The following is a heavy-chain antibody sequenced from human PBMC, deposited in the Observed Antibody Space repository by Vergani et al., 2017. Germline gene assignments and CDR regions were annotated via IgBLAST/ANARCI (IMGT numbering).Heavy chain of an antibody. J-gene: IGHJ5*01. V-gene: IGHV3-74*02. Sequence: ELQLVESGGGLVQPGGSLRLSCAASGSTVSGNYMTWVRQAPGKGLVWVSRIKSDGSITNYADSVKGRFTISRDNAKNTLYLEMNSLRGDDTAIYYCVRARCSGPCFMSNWFDSWGQGTLVTVSS. D-gene: IGHD5-12*01. CDR3: VRARCSGPCFMSNWFDS. CDR2: IKSDGSIT. CDR1: GSTVSGNY.